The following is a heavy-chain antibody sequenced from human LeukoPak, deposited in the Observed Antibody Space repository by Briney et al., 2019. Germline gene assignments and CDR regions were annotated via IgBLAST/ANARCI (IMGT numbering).Heavy chain of an antibody. CDR3: ARDGGVDTAMVTVWSRLPLDY. CDR1: GFTFSSYE. V-gene: IGHV3-48*03. Sequence: RPGGSLRLSCAASGFTFSSYEMNWVRQAPGKGLEWVSYISSSGSAIYYADSVKGRFTISRDNAKNSLYLQMNSLRAEETAVYNCARDGGVDTAMVTVWSRLPLDYWGQGTLVTVSS. J-gene: IGHJ4*02. CDR2: ISSSGSAI. D-gene: IGHD5-18*01.